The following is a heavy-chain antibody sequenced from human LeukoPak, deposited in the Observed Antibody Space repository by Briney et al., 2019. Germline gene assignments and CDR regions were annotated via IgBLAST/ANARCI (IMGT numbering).Heavy chain of an antibody. J-gene: IGHJ5*02. V-gene: IGHV1-2*06. CDR3: ARAPLYYGDQNNWFDP. Sequence: ASVKDTCQASGYTFTGYHMHWLRQPRGQELEWMGRINPNRCGTNNAQKFHGRVTMTMDRYISTAYMELSRLTSDDAAVYYCARAPLYYGDQNNWFDPWGEGTRVTVST. D-gene: IGHD4-17*01. CDR1: GYTFTGYH. CDR2: INPNRCGT.